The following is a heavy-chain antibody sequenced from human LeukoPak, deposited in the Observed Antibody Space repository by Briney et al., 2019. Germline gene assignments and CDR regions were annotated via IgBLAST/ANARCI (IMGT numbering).Heavy chain of an antibody. D-gene: IGHD4-17*01. V-gene: IGHV3-74*01. Sequence: GGSLRLSCAASGVNFTSYWMHWVRQPPGKGLVWVSGVEHDGCRTDYADSVTGRFTISRDNARNMVYLQMNSLRAEDTAVYYCATDLGWGQGTLVTVSS. CDR3: ATDLG. CDR1: GVNFTSYW. CDR2: VEHDGCRT. J-gene: IGHJ4*02.